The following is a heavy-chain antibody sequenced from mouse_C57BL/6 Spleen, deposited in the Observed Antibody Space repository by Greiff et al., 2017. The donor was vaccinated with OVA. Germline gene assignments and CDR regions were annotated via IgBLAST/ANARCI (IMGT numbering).Heavy chain of an antibody. CDR2: IDPSDSYT. V-gene: IGHV1-50*01. J-gene: IGHJ2*01. D-gene: IGHD2-3*01. CDR1: GYTFTSYW. CDR3: ARSAYDGYYVTPDY. Sequence: VQLQQPGAELVKPGASVKLSCKASGYTFTSYWMQWVKQRPGQGLEWIGEIDPSDSYTNYNQKFKGKATLTVDTSSSTAYMQLSSLTSEDSAVYYCARSAYDGYYVTPDYWGQGTTLTVSS.